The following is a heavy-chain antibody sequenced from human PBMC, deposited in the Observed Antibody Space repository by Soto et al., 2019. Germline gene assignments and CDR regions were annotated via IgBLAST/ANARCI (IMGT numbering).Heavy chain of an antibody. CDR3: ARDQHVRAAGSGMDV. CDR2: ISSSSRYT. Sequence: QVQLVESGGGLVKPGGSLRLSCAASGFTFSDYYMSWIRQAPGKGLEWVSYISSSSRYTNYADSVKGRFTISRDNAKNSLYLQMNSLRAEDTAVYYCARDQHVRAAGSGMDVWGQGTTVTVSS. CDR1: GFTFSDYY. D-gene: IGHD6-13*01. J-gene: IGHJ6*02. V-gene: IGHV3-11*06.